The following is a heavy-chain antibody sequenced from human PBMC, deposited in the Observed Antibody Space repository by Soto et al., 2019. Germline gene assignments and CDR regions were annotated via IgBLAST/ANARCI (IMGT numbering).Heavy chain of an antibody. V-gene: IGHV5-51*01. CDR3: AGRSQWLEKWYFDY. D-gene: IGHD6-19*01. J-gene: IGHJ4*02. CDR2: IYPGDSDT. CDR1: GYSFTSYW. Sequence: EVQLVQSGAEVKKPGESLKISCKGSGYSFTSYWIGWVRQMPGKGLEWMGIIYPGDSDTRYSPSFQGQVTISADKSIRTAYLQWISLKASDTAMYHGAGRSQWLEKWYFDYWGQGTLVTVSS.